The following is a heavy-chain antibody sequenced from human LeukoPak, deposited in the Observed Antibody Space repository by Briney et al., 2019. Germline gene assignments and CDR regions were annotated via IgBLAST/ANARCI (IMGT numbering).Heavy chain of an antibody. CDR3: ARVTAISLDFDY. D-gene: IGHD5-18*01. CDR2: IYYSGST. CDR1: GGSISSSSYY. Sequence: SETLSLTCTVSGGSISSSSYYWGWFRHPPGKELEWIGSIYYSGSTYYNPSLKSRVTISVDTSKNQFSLKLSSVTAADTAVYYCARVTAISLDFDYWGQGTLVTVSS. V-gene: IGHV4-39*01. J-gene: IGHJ4*02.